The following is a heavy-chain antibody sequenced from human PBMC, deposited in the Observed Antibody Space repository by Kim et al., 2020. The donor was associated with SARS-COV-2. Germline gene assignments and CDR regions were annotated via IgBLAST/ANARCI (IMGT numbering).Heavy chain of an antibody. Sequence: ASVKVSCKASGYTFTSYYMHWVRQAPGQGLEWMGIINPSGGSTSYAQKFQGRVTMTRDTSTSTVYMELSSLRSEDTAVYYCARDRDYYGSGSEPYYYYYGMDVWGQGPTVTVSS. CDR3: ARDRDYYGSGSEPYYYYYGMDV. D-gene: IGHD3-10*01. J-gene: IGHJ6*02. V-gene: IGHV1-46*01. CDR2: INPSGGST. CDR1: GYTFTSYY.